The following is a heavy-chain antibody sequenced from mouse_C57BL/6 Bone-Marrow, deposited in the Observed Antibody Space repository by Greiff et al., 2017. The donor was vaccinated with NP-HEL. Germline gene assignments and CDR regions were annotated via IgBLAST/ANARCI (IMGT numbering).Heavy chain of an antibody. CDR1: GYTFTSYW. J-gene: IGHJ2*01. Sequence: QVQLKQPGAELVMPGASVKLSCKASGYTFTSYWMHWVKQRPGQGLEWIGEIDPSDSYTNYNHKFKGKSTLTVDKSSSTAYMQLSSLTSEDSAVYYCARRWYYGSPFDYWGQGTTLTVSS. V-gene: IGHV1-69*01. CDR3: ARRWYYGSPFDY. CDR2: IDPSDSYT. D-gene: IGHD1-1*01.